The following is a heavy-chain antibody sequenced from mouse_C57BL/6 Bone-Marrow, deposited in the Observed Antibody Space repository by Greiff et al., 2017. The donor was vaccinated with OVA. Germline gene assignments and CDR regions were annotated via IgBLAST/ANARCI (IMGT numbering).Heavy chain of an antibody. V-gene: IGHV5-6*01. CDR1: GFTFSSYG. CDR3: ARPSITTVVEGGNAMDY. J-gene: IGHJ4*01. Sequence: EVQLVESGGDLVKPGGSLKLSCAASGFTFSSYGMSWVRQTPDKRLEWVATISSGGSYTYYPDSVKGRFTISRDNAKNTLYLQMSSLKSEDTAMYYCARPSITTVVEGGNAMDYWGQGTSVTVSS. D-gene: IGHD1-1*01. CDR2: ISSGGSYT.